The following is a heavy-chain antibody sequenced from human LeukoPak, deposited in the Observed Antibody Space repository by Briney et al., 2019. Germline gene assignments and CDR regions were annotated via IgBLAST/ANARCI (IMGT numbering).Heavy chain of an antibody. D-gene: IGHD6-19*01. Sequence: PGRSLRLSCAASGFTFDDYAMHWVRQAPGKGLEWVSGISWNSGSIGYADSVKGRFTISRDNAKNSLYLQMNSLRAEDTALYHCAKDTGYSSGKGYFDYWGQGTLVTVSS. CDR1: GFTFDDYA. J-gene: IGHJ4*02. CDR2: ISWNSGSI. V-gene: IGHV3-9*01. CDR3: AKDTGYSSGKGYFDY.